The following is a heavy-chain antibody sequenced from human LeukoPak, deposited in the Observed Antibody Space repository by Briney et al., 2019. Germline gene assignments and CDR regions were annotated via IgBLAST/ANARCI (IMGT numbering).Heavy chain of an antibody. CDR1: GYIFTGYY. D-gene: IGHD2-21*01. CDR3: ARARFLFLQPEIDY. V-gene: IGHV1-2*02. Sequence: ASVKVSCKASGYIFTGYYMHWVRQAPGQGREWMGWINPYRGGTHYAQKLQGRVTMTRDTSNSTAYMELSRLRSDDTAVYYCARARFLFLQPEIDYWGQGTLVTVSS. J-gene: IGHJ4*02. CDR2: INPYRGGT.